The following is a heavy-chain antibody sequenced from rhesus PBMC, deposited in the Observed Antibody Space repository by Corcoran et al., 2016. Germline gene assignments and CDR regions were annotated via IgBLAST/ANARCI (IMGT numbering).Heavy chain of an antibody. CDR3: ARMLAVAGLPNWYFDL. CDR1: GGSFSGYY. CDR2: ISGSSGST. Sequence: QVQLQESGPGLVKPSETLSLTCAVSGGSFSGYYWGWIRQPPGKGLGGVGYISGSSGSTDYNPSLKSRVTISTDTSKNQFSLKLSSVTAADTAVYYCARMLAVAGLPNWYFDLWGPGTPITISS. J-gene: IGHJ2*01. D-gene: IGHD6-37*01. V-gene: IGHV4-165*01.